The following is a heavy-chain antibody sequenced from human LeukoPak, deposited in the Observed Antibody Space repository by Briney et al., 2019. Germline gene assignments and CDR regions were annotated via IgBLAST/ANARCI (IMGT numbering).Heavy chain of an antibody. Sequence: ASVKVSCKASGGTFSSYAISWVRQAPGQGLEWMGGIIPIFGTASYAQKFQGRVTMTTDTSTSTAYMELRSLRSDDTAVYYCARVDDIYYFDYWGQGTLVTVSS. D-gene: IGHD3-9*01. CDR3: ARVDDIYYFDY. V-gene: IGHV1-69*05. J-gene: IGHJ4*02. CDR1: GGTFSSYA. CDR2: IIPIFGTA.